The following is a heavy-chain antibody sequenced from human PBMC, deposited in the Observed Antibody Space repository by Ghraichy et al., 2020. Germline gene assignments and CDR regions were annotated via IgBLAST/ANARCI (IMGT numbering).Heavy chain of an antibody. J-gene: IGHJ4*02. CDR2: IWNDGSKK. CDR3: AREKWAPDCSSSSCQHLDH. D-gene: IGHD2-2*01. V-gene: IGHV3-33*01. CDR1: GFSFSGYG. Sequence: GGSLRLSCAASGFSFSGYGMHWVRQAPGKGLEWVARIWNDGSKKYYADSVKGRITISRDNSENTLYLQMNSLGAEDTAVYYCAREKWAPDCSSSSCQHLDHWGQGTLVTVSS.